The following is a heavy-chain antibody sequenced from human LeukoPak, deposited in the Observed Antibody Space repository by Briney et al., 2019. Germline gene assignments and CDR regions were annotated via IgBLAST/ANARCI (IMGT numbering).Heavy chain of an antibody. Sequence: ASVKVSCKASGYTFTSYYMHWVRQAPGQGLEWMGIINPSGGSTSYAQKFQGRVTMTRDTSTSTVYMELGSLRSEDTAVYYCARDSSYYDFWSGYYYYFDYWGQGTLVTVSS. CDR3: ARDSSYYDFWSGYYYYFDY. V-gene: IGHV1-46*03. D-gene: IGHD3-3*01. CDR1: GYTFTSYY. J-gene: IGHJ4*02. CDR2: INPSGGST.